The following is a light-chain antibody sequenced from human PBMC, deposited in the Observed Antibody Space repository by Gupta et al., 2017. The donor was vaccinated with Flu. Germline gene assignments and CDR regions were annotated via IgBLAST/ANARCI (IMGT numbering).Light chain of an antibody. Sequence: KVTISCSGSSSNIGNNYISWYQQLPGTAPKLLIYENNHRPSGIPDRFSGSKSGASATLGITGLQTGDEADYYCGTWDNSLSAKVFGGGTKLTVL. CDR3: GTWDNSLSAKV. CDR2: ENN. J-gene: IGLJ3*02. V-gene: IGLV1-51*02. CDR1: SSNIGNNY.